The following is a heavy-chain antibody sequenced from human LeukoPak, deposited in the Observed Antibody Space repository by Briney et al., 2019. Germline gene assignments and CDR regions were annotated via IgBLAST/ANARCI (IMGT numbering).Heavy chain of an antibody. Sequence: SETLSLTCAVSGGSFSGFYWSWIRQPPGKGLEWIGEVHHSGATSYKPSLRSRVTISGGTSKNQFSLNLNSVTAADTAVYYCARGILGYYYFDLWGRGTLVTVSS. V-gene: IGHV4-34*01. CDR1: GGSFSGFY. CDR3: ARGILGYYYFDL. D-gene: IGHD2/OR15-2a*01. J-gene: IGHJ2*01. CDR2: VHHSGAT.